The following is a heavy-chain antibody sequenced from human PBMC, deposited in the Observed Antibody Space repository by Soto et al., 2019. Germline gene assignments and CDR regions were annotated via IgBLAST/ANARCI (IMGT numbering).Heavy chain of an antibody. J-gene: IGHJ2*01. CDR3: ARGSGGYCSGGSCPNWYFDL. D-gene: IGHD2-15*01. CDR2: ISSSSSTI. CDR1: GFTFSSYS. V-gene: IGHV3-48*01. Sequence: GGSLRLSCAASGFTFSSYSMNWVRQAPGKGLEWVSYISSSSSTIYYADSVKGRFTISRDNAKNSLYLQMNSLRAEDTAVYYCARGSGGYCSGGSCPNWYFDLWGRGTLVTVSS.